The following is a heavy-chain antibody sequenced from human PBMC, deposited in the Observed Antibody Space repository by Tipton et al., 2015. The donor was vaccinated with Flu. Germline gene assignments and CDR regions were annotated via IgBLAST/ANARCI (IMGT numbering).Heavy chain of an antibody. CDR1: GFTVSSNY. D-gene: IGHD3-10*01. CDR3: AREVLLTPYYFDY. CDR2: IYSGGST. Sequence: SLRLSCAASGFTVSSNYMSWVRQAPGKGLEWVSVIYSGGSTYYADSVKGRFTISRDNSKNTLYLQMNSLRAEDTAVYYCAREVLLTPYYFDYWGQGTLVTVSS. J-gene: IGHJ4*02. V-gene: IGHV3-66*02.